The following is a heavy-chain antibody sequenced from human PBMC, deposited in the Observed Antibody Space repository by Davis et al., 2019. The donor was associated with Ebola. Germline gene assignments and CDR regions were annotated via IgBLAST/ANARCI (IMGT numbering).Heavy chain of an antibody. Sequence: GESLKISCQGSGYSFTNYWIAWVRQRPGKGLEWMGIIYTGDSDTRYSPSFRGQVTISADKSIKTAFLQWSSLKASDTAMYYCARLIIQTFGSFDIWGQGTMVTVSS. J-gene: IGHJ3*02. CDR2: IYTGDSDT. D-gene: IGHD3-10*01. CDR1: GYSFTNYW. CDR3: ARLIIQTFGSFDI. V-gene: IGHV5-51*01.